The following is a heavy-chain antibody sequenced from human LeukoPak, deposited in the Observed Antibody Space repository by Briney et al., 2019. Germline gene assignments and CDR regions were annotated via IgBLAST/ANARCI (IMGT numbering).Heavy chain of an antibody. CDR3: ARGGSYIAFDY. CDR1: GGSISSYY. Sequence: PSETLSLTCTVSGGSISSYYWSWIRQPPGKGLEWIGYIYYSGSTNYNPSLKSRVTISVDTSKNQFSLKLSSVTAADTAVYYCARGGSYIAFDYWGQGTLVTVSS. V-gene: IGHV4-59*08. D-gene: IGHD1-26*01. J-gene: IGHJ4*02. CDR2: IYYSGST.